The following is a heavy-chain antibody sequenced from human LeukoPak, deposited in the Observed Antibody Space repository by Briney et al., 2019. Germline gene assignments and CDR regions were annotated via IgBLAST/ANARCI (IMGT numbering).Heavy chain of an antibody. D-gene: IGHD3-10*01. CDR2: INPSGGST. Sequence: ASVKVSCKASGYTFTSYYMHWVRQAPGQGLEWMGIINPSGGSTSYAQKFQGRVTMTRDTSTSTVYMELSSLRSEDTAVYYCARDLSLYGSGSRSFYYYMDVWGKGTTVTVSS. CDR3: ARDLSLYGSGSRSFYYYMDV. J-gene: IGHJ6*03. V-gene: IGHV1-46*01. CDR1: GYTFTSYY.